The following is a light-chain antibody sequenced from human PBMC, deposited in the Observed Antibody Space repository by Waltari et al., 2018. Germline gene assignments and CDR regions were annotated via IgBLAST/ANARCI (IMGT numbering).Light chain of an antibody. CDR3: QKYGTRPAT. J-gene: IGKJ1*01. CDR1: DTIART. CDR2: DAS. Sequence: VLSQSPRTLSLSPGARATLSCRASDTIARTLAWYQQKPGQPPRLLVYDASSWATGIPNRFSGSGSGTDFSLTISRLEPEDFAVYFCQKYGTRPATFSHGTKVEI. V-gene: IGKV3-20*01.